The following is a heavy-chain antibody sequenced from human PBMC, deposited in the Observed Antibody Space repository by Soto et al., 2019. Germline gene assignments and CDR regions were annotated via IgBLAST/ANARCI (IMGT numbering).Heavy chain of an antibody. V-gene: IGHV1-2*02. CDR3: ARGQLRDYIRWSFDP. Sequence: QVQLMQSGPEVKKTGASVKVSCKASGYTFTENQIHWLRRAPGQRLEWMGRIDPKSGDTTFAQTYQGRVTMTRDTSSNTVYMELTRLTSDDTAIYYCARGQLRDYIRWSFDPWGQGTLVTVSS. J-gene: IGHJ5*02. CDR2: IDPKSGDT. D-gene: IGHD3-16*01. CDR1: GYTFTENQ.